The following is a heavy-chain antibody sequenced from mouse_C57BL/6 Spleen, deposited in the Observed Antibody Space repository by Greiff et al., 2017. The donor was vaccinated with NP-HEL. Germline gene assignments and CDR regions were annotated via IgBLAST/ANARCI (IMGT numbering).Heavy chain of an antibody. CDR2: IYPGDGDT. CDR1: GYAFSSSW. CDR3: ARAAYSGDFDY. J-gene: IGHJ2*01. D-gene: IGHD2-10*01. Sequence: QVQLQQSGPELVKPGASVKISCKASGYAFSSSWMNWVKQRPGKGLEWIGRIYPGDGDTNYNGKFKGKATLTADKSSSTAYMQLSSLTSEDSAVYFCARAAYSGDFDYWGQGTTLTVSS. V-gene: IGHV1-82*01.